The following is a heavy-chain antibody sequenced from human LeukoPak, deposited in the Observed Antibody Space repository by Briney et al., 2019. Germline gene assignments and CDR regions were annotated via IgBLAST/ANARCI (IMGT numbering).Heavy chain of an antibody. D-gene: IGHD3-22*01. CDR3: ARLLDNDSSGDPDTFDM. V-gene: IGHV4-59*11. CDR2: IYYSGRT. Sequence: PSETLSLTCTVSGGSISSHYWTWIRQPPGKGLEGIGFIYYSGRTRHNPSLQSRITISVDTSENNFSLKLTSVTAADTAVYYCARLLDNDSSGDPDTFDMWGQGTVVTVSS. J-gene: IGHJ3*02. CDR1: GGSISSHY.